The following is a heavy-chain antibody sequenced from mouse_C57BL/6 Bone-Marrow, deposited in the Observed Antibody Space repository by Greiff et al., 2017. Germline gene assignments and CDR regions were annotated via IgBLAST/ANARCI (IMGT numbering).Heavy chain of an antibody. CDR1: GYTFTSYW. CDR2: IDPSDSYT. Sequence: QVQLQQPGAELVMPGASVKLSCKASGYTFTSYWMHWVKQRPGQGLEWIGEIDPSDSYTNYNQKFKGKSTLTVDKSSSTAYMQVSSLTYVDSAVYNCAREGGYYYGNSWYFDVWGTGTTVTVSS. CDR3: AREGGYYYGNSWYFDV. D-gene: IGHD1-1*01. V-gene: IGHV1-69*01. J-gene: IGHJ1*03.